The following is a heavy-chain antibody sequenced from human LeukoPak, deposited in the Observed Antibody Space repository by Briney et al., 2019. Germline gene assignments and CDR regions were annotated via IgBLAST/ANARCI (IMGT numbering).Heavy chain of an antibody. Sequence: GGSLRLSCTASGFTFRNGWMTCVRQAPGKGLEWVGRIQTITDGGTTDYAAPVRGRFTISRDDSKNTLYLQMNSLKTEDTAVYYCTSTLGYWGQGTLVIVSS. V-gene: IGHV3-15*01. CDR1: GFTFRNGW. J-gene: IGHJ4*02. CDR2: IQTITDGGTT. D-gene: IGHD3-16*01. CDR3: TSTLGY.